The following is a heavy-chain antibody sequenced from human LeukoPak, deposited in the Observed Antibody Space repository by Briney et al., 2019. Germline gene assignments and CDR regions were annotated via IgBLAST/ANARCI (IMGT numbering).Heavy chain of an antibody. J-gene: IGHJ1*01. CDR1: GGSISSYY. CDR3: AREESPTPRRSYFQH. V-gene: IGHV4-4*07. CDR2: IYTSGST. Sequence: SETLSLTCTDSGGSISSYYWSWIRQPAGKGLEWIGRIYTSGSTNYNPSLKSRVTMSVDTSKNQFSLKLSSVTAADTAVYYCAREESPTPRRSYFQHWGQGTLVTVSS.